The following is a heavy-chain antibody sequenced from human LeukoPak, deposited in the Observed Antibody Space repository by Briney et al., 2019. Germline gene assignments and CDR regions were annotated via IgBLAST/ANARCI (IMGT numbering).Heavy chain of an antibody. CDR3: ARDLSVLLWFGEGNWFDP. CDR1: GYSISSGYY. CDR2: IYHSGST. D-gene: IGHD3-10*01. J-gene: IGHJ5*02. Sequence: KPSETLSLTCTVSGYSISSGYYWGWIRQPPGKGLEWIGSIYHSGSTYYNPSLKSRVIISVDTSKNQFSLKLSSVTAADTAVYYCARDLSVLLWFGEGNWFDPWGQGTLVTVSS. V-gene: IGHV4-38-2*02.